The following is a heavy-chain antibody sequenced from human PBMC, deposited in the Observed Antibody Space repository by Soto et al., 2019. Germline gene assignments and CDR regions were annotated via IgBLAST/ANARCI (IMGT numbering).Heavy chain of an antibody. CDR3: AKDQGVGLVLRFLEWLEAPDY. D-gene: IGHD3-3*01. V-gene: IGHV3-74*01. CDR2: INSEGTYT. Sequence: HPGGSLRLSCGAFGFTFNNYWMHWVRQVPGKGLVWVSRINSEGTYTSHADSVKGRFTISRDNSKNTLYLQMNSLRAEDTAVYYCAKDQGVGLVLRFLEWLEAPDYWGQGTLVTVSS. J-gene: IGHJ4*02. CDR1: GFTFNNYW.